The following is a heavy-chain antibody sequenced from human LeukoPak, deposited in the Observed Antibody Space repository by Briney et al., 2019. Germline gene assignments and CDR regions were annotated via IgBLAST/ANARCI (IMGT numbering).Heavy chain of an antibody. D-gene: IGHD3-22*01. J-gene: IGHJ4*02. V-gene: IGHV1-2*02. CDR3: ARAEIPTYYYDSSGHSFDY. CDR2: INPNSGGT. CDR1: GYTFTVYY. Sequence: GASVKVSCRASGYTFTVYYMHWVRQAPGQGLEWIGWINPNSGGTNYAQKFQGRVTMTRDTSISTAYMELSRLRSDDTAVYYCARAEIPTYYYDSSGHSFDYWGQGTLVTVSS.